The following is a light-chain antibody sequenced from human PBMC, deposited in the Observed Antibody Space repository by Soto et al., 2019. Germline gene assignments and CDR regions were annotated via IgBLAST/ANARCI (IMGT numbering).Light chain of an antibody. CDR2: GAS. Sequence: EIVMTQSPATLSVSPGERATLSCRASQSVNNNLAWYQQKPGQAPRLLIYGASTRATGIPARFSGSGYGTEFTLTISSLQSEDFEVYYCQQYNDWPPGVTFGQGTKVEIK. V-gene: IGKV3-15*01. CDR1: QSVNNN. J-gene: IGKJ1*01. CDR3: QQYNDWPPGVT.